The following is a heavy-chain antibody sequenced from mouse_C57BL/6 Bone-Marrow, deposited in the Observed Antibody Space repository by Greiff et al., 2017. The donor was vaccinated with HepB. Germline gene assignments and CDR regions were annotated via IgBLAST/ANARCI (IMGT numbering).Heavy chain of an antibody. V-gene: IGHV5-2*01. J-gene: IGHJ4*01. Sequence: VQLKQSGGGLVQPGESLKLSCESNEYEFPSHDMSWVRKTPEKRLELVAAINSDGGSTYYPDTMERRFIISRDNTKKTLYLQMSSLRSEDTALYYCARHRYYGTRDYAMDYWGQGTSVTVSS. CDR3: ARHRYYGTRDYAMDY. CDR2: INSDGGST. D-gene: IGHD1-1*01. CDR1: EYEFPSHD.